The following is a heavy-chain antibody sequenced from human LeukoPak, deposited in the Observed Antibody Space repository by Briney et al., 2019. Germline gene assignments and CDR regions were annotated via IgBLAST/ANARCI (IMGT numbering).Heavy chain of an antibody. CDR3: ARASSSNAGYYFDY. V-gene: IGHV1-69*13. Sequence: SVKVSCKVSGYTLTELSMHWVRQAPGQGLEWMGGIIPIFGTANYAQKFQGRVTITADESTSTAYMELSSLRSEDTAVYYCARASSSNAGYYFDYWGQGTLVTVPS. CDR1: GYTLTELS. D-gene: IGHD6-13*01. CDR2: IIPIFGTA. J-gene: IGHJ4*02.